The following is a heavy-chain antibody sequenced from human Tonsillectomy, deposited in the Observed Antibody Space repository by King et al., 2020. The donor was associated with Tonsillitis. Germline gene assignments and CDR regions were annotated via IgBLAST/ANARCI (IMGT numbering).Heavy chain of an antibody. CDR1: GGSISNNY. Sequence: QLQESGPGLVKPSETLSLTCTVSGGSISNNYWTWIRQPPGKRLEWIGYIYDSGTTNYNPSLESRVTISVDTSKNQFSLKLSSVTAADTAVYYCARDKGDYDSGGYDWGQGTLVTVSS. CDR3: ARDKGDYDSGGYD. CDR2: IYDSGTT. J-gene: IGHJ4*02. D-gene: IGHD3-22*01. V-gene: IGHV4-59*01.